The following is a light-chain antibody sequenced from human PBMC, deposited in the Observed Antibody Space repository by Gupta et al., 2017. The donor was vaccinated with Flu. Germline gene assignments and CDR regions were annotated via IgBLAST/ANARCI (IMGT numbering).Light chain of an antibody. CDR3: QQYYSTPT. CDR2: WAS. J-gene: IGKJ1*01. CDR1: QSVLYSYNNKNY. V-gene: IGKV4-1*01. Sequence: DIVMTQSPDSLPVSLGERATINCKSSQSVLYSYNNKNYLAWYQQKPGQPPKLLIYWASNRESGVPDRFSGSGSGTDFTLTISRLQAEDVAVYYCQQYYSTPTFDQGTRLEIK.